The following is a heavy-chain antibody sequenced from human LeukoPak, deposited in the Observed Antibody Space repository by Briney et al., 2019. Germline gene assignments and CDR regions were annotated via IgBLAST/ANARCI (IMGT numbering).Heavy chain of an antibody. CDR1: GYTFTSYG. CDR2: INTYNGNT. J-gene: IGHJ3*02. V-gene: IGHV1-18*01. D-gene: IGHD6-19*01. CDR3: ARRVAVARRDAFDI. Sequence: ASVKVSCKASGYTFTSYGISWVRQAPGQGLEWMGWINTYNGNTTNAQKLQGRVTISTHTSSGTPYMELRSLRSDDTAVYYCARRVAVARRDAFDIWGQGTMVTAS.